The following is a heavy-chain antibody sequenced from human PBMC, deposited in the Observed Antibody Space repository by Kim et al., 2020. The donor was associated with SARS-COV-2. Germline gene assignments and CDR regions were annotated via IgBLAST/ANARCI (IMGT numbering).Heavy chain of an antibody. CDR3: ASWVRVLVGRVPY. D-gene: IGHD3-10*01. CDR2: INCKSGDT. Sequence: ASVKVSCKASGYTFSDYHIHWVRQAPGQGLEWMGCINCKSGDTTYAQMFQGRVTVTRDTSISTAYMDLSGLMSDDTAVYYCASWVRVLVGRVPYWGQGTLVTVSS. J-gene: IGHJ4*02. CDR1: GYTFSDYH. V-gene: IGHV1-2*02.